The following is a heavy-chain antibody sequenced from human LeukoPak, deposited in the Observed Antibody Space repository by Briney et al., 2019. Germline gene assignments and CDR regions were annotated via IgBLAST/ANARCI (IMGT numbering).Heavy chain of an antibody. J-gene: IGHJ4*02. D-gene: IGHD1-26*01. Sequence: GGSLRLSCAASGFIVSKSYMNWVRQAPGKGLEWVSVIYGDDSAYYADSVKGRFTISRDNSKNTLYLQMRSLRAEDTAMYYCAKGGGYHVDSWGQGTLVTVSS. CDR2: IYGDDSA. CDR3: AKGGGYHVDS. V-gene: IGHV3-53*01. CDR1: GFIVSKSY.